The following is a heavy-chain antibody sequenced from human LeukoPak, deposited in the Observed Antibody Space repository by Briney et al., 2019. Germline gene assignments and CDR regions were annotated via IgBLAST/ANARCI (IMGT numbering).Heavy chain of an antibody. V-gene: IGHV1-24*01. D-gene: IGHD5-12*01. CDR3: ATTNSQWLQNYYYYYYMDV. J-gene: IGHJ6*03. CDR2: FDPEDGET. Sequence: ASVKVSCKVSGYTLTELSTHWVRQAPGKGLEWMGGFDPEDGETIYAQKFQGRVTMTEDTSTDTAYMELSSLRSEDTAVYYCATTNSQWLQNYYYYYYMDVWGKGTTVTISS. CDR1: GYTLTELS.